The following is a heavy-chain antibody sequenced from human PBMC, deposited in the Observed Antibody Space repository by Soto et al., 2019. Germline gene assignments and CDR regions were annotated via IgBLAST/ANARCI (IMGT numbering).Heavy chain of an antibody. Sequence: EVQLVESGGGLVQPGESLRLSCAASGFTFSNSWMSWVRQAPGKGLEWVANIKEDGSEKDYVDPVKGRFTITRDNAKTSLYLQMNNLRAEDTAVYFCTRKRFGMDVWGQGTTVTVSS. J-gene: IGHJ6*02. CDR2: IKEDGSEK. CDR1: GFTFSNSW. CDR3: TRKRFGMDV. V-gene: IGHV3-7*03.